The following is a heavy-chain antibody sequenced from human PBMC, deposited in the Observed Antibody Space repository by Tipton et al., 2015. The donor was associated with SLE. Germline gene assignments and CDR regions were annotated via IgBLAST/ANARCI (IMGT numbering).Heavy chain of an antibody. J-gene: IGHJ5*02. CDR1: GGPISSSSYY. D-gene: IGHD5-24*01. V-gene: IGHV4-39*01. Sequence: LRLSCTVSGGPISSSSYYWDWIRQPPEKGLEWIGSIYYSGSTNYNPSLKSRVTLSVDTSRNQFSLKMISVTAADTAVYYCARRERSPIWFDPWGQGTLVTVYS. CDR3: ARRERSPIWFDP. CDR2: IYYSGST.